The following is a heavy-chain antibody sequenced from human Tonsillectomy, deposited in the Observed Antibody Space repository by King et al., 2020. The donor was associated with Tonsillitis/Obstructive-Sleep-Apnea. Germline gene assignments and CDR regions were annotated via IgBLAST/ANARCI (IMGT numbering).Heavy chain of an antibody. Sequence: VQLVESGAEVKKPGASVKVSCKASGYTFTSYGISWVRQAPGQGLERMGWISAYNGNTNYAQKLQGRVTMTTDTSTSTAYMELRSLRSDDTAVYYCARSQRIVVVPAAIGYWGQGTLVTVSS. J-gene: IGHJ4*02. D-gene: IGHD2-2*02. V-gene: IGHV1-18*01. CDR2: ISAYNGNT. CDR1: GYTFTSYG. CDR3: ARSQRIVVVPAAIGY.